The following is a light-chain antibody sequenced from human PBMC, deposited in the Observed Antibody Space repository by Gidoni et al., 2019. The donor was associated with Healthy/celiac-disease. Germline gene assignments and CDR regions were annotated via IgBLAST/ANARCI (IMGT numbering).Light chain of an antibody. Sequence: EIVLTQSPATLSLSPGERATHYCRASQSVSSYFAWYQQKPGQAPRLLIYDASTRATGIPARFSGSGSGTDFTLTISSLEPEDFAVYYCQQRSNWPALTFGGGTKVEIK. CDR3: QQRSNWPALT. V-gene: IGKV3-11*01. J-gene: IGKJ4*01. CDR2: DAS. CDR1: QSVSSY.